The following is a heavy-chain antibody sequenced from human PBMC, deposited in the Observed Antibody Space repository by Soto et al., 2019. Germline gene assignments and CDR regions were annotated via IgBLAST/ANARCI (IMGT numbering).Heavy chain of an antibody. V-gene: IGHV4-39*01. CDR2: VFYTGFT. J-gene: IGHJ4*02. Sequence: TLSLTCAASGASISGSYYYWAWLRQSPGKGPEWIGGVFYTGFTSYNPSLESRVSVSVDTSKSQFSLKLNAVTAADTDVYYCATSQKGYNWNYFDHWGQGALVTVSS. CDR3: ATSQKGYNWNYFDH. CDR1: GASISGSYYY. D-gene: IGHD1-20*01.